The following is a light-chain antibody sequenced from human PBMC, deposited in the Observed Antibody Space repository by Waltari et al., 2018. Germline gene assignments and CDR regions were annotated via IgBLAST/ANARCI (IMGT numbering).Light chain of an antibody. J-gene: IGLJ2*01. CDR3: QVWDSNTFVV. CDR2: QDT. CDR1: ELGDKF. V-gene: IGLV3-1*01. Sequence: SYELTQPPSVSVSPGQTASLTCSGDELGDKFSFWYQQKPGQSPLLVIFQDTKRPSGIPERFSGSNSGNTATLTITGTQSMDEADYYCQVWDSNTFVVFGGGTKLTVL.